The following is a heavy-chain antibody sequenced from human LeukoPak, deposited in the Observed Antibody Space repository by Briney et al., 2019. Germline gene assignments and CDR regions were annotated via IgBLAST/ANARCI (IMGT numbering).Heavy chain of an antibody. CDR3: ARPVPSRLGWFDP. Sequence: SETLSLTCTVSGGSISSSSYYWGWIRQPAGKGLEWIGRIYTSGSTNYNPSLKSRVTISLDTSKNQFSLKLSSVTAADTAVYYGARPVPSRLGWFDPWGQGTLVTVSS. J-gene: IGHJ5*02. V-gene: IGHV4-61*02. CDR1: GGSISSSSYY. CDR2: IYTSGST. D-gene: IGHD1-1*01.